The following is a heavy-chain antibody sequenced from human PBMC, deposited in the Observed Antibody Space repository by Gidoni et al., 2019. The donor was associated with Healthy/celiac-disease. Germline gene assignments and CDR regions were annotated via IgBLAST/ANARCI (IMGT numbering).Heavy chain of an antibody. V-gene: IGHV3-23*01. Sequence: EVQLLESGGGLVQPGGSLRLSWEASGFTFSSYARSWVRQAPGKGLGWVSAISGSGGSTYYADSVEGRFTISRDNSKNTLYLQMNSLRAEDTAVYYCAKQRKRVSPGGIDYWGQGTLVTVSS. CDR1: GFTFSSYA. CDR2: ISGSGGST. CDR3: AKQRKRVSPGGIDY. J-gene: IGHJ4*02.